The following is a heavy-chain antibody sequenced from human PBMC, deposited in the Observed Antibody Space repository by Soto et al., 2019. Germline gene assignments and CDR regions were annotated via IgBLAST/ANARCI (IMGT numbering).Heavy chain of an antibody. V-gene: IGHV3-23*01. D-gene: IGHD2-15*01. Sequence: GSSLSLSCASPELTFSSYAMSGVGQAPGKGMEPLSVISGSGDTTYYADSVKGRFTISRDNSKNTLYLQMNSLRAEDTALYYCAKVVRYCTGGTCYDWKYYFDYWGQGTMVTVSS. CDR2: ISGSGDTT. CDR1: ELTFSSYA. CDR3: AKVVRYCTGGTCYDWKYYFDY. J-gene: IGHJ4*02.